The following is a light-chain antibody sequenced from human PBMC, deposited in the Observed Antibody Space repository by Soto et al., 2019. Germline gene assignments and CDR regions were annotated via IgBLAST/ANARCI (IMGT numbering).Light chain of an antibody. Sequence: QSALTQPASVSGSPGQSITISCTGTSSDVGGYNNVSWYQQHPGKAPKLMIYDVNNRPSGVSNRFSGSKSGNTASLPISGLQAEDEADYFCSSYTTSSTPFVFGTGTKLTVL. CDR1: SSDVGGYNN. J-gene: IGLJ1*01. CDR2: DVN. CDR3: SSYTTSSTPFV. V-gene: IGLV2-14*01.